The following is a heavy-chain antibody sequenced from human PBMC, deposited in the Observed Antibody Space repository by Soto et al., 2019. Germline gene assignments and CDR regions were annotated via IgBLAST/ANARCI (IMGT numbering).Heavy chain of an antibody. CDR3: ARAEFLFDY. D-gene: IGHD2-21*01. CDR1: GFTFSSHA. Sequence: PGGSLRLSCEAAGFTFSSHAMHWVRQAPGKGLEWMAVISYDGSNKYYADSVKGRFIISRDNSKNTLYLQMNSLRADDTAVYYCARAEFLFDYWGQGTLVTVS. J-gene: IGHJ4*02. CDR2: ISYDGSNK. V-gene: IGHV3-30-3*01.